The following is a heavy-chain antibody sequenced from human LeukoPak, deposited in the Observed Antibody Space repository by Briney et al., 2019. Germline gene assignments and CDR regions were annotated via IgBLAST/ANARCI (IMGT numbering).Heavy chain of an antibody. CDR1: GFTVSSNC. CDR2: IYSGGST. D-gene: IGHD6-13*01. Sequence: GGSLRLSCAASGFTVSSNCMSWVRQAPGKGLEWVSVIYSGGSTYYADSVKGRFTISRDNSKNTLYLQMNSLRAEDTAVYYCARVRIAAAAPYYFDCWGQGTLVTVSS. CDR3: ARVRIAAAAPYYFDC. J-gene: IGHJ4*02. V-gene: IGHV3-53*01.